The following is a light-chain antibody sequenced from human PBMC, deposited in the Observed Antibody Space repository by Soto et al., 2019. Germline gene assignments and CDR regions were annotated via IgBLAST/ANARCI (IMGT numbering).Light chain of an antibody. Sequence: EMVMTQSPATLSVSPGERVTLSCRASESVHRNLAWYQQKPGQGPSLLIYYASTRATGVPDRFTGSGSGTEFTLTISSLQSEDFGVYHCLLYSNWPPTFGPGTKVEIK. V-gene: IGKV3-15*01. CDR3: LLYSNWPPT. CDR1: ESVHRN. J-gene: IGKJ3*01. CDR2: YAS.